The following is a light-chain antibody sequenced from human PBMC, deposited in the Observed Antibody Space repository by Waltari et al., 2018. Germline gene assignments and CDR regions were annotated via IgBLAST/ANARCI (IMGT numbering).Light chain of an antibody. V-gene: IGLV2-23*02. J-gene: IGLJ3*02. CDR3: CSYAGRNIWV. Sequence: QSALTQPASVSGYPGQSITISCTGTSSDVGFYNLVSWYQQHPDKAPKLMVYEVIERPSAFSNRFSCSKSGNTASLTISVLQAEDEADYYCCSYAGRNIWVFGGGTKLTVL. CDR2: EVI. CDR1: SSDVGFYNL.